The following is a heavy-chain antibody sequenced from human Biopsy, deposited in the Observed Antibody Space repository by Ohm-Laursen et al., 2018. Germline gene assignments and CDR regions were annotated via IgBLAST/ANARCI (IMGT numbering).Heavy chain of an antibody. CDR2: IYYSVMT. CDR1: GDSVTKYY. V-gene: IGHV4-59*02. J-gene: IGHJ6*02. Sequence: GTLSLTWIVSGDSVTKYYWSWIRQPPGKGLEWIGHIYYSVMTNYNPSLQGRVSISVDTSRNQVSLTLSSVTAADTAVYYCARDSGILNYGNFKYYHYYGMDVWGQGTKVTVSS. D-gene: IGHD4-11*01. CDR3: ARDSGILNYGNFKYYHYYGMDV.